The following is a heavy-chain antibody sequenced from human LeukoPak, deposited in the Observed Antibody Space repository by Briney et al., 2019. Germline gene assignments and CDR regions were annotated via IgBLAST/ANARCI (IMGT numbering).Heavy chain of an antibody. CDR3: TTVGCSSTSCYHDH. CDR2: FKSKTDGGTT. CDR1: GFTFSNPW. Sequence: GGSLRLSCAASGFTFSNPWMSWVRQAPGKGLEWLGRFKSKTDGGTTDYAAPVKGRFTFSRDDSKNTLYLQMNSLKTEDTAVYYCTTVGCSSTSCYHDHWGQGTLVTVSS. V-gene: IGHV3-15*01. D-gene: IGHD2-2*01. J-gene: IGHJ4*02.